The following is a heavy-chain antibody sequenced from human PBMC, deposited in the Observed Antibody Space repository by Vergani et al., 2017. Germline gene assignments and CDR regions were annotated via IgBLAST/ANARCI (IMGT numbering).Heavy chain of an antibody. CDR3: AKVGRSEVAGTFGAFDI. CDR1: GFTFIMHA. J-gene: IGHJ3*02. CDR2: LSASDRRT. D-gene: IGHD6-19*01. V-gene: IGHV3-23*01. Sequence: EVQLLESGGDLVQPGGSLRLSCAASGFTFIMHAMSWVRQAPGKGLEWVSTLSASDRRTHYAYSVKGRFTISRDISKNTLFLHMNSLRPEDTAVYYCAKVGRSEVAGTFGAFDIWGQGTMVTVSS.